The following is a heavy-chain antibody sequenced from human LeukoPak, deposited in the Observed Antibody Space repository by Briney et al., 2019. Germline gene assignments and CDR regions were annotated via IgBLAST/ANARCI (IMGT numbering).Heavy chain of an antibody. J-gene: IGHJ5*02. V-gene: IGHV4-59*01. CDR3: VRDRAAAGGWLDP. Sequence: PSETLSLTCAVPGGSISTYFWNWIRQPPGKGLEWIGYVYYNGNTNYNPSLKSRLTISVDTSKNQFSLKLTSVTAADTAVYYCVRDRAAAGGWLDPWGQGALVTVSS. CDR1: GGSISTYF. D-gene: IGHD6-13*01. CDR2: VYYNGNT.